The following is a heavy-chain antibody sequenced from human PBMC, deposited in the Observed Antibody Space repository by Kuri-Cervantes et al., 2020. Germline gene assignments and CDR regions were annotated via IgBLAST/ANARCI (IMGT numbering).Heavy chain of an antibody. Sequence: GGSLRLSCAASGFTFSSYSMNWVRQAPGKGLEWVSSISSSSSYIYYADSVKGRFTISRDNSKNTLYLQMNSLRAEDTAVYYCAKSSMITFGGVIVPDYFDYWGHGTLVTVSS. J-gene: IGHJ4*01. D-gene: IGHD3-16*02. CDR3: AKSSMITFGGVIVPDYFDY. CDR2: ISSSSSYI. V-gene: IGHV3-21*04. CDR1: GFTFSSYS.